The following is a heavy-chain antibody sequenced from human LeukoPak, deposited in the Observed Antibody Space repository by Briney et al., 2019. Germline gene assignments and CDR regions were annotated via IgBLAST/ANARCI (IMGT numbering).Heavy chain of an antibody. CDR2: IYYSGST. D-gene: IGHD2-2*01. Sequence: SETLSLTCTVSGGSMSSYYWSWIRQPPGKGLEWIGYIYYSGSTNYNPSLKSRVTISVDTSKNQFSLKLSSVTAADTAVYYCARTPADQLLSSDPNWFDPWGQGTLVTVSS. CDR1: GGSMSSYY. J-gene: IGHJ5*02. V-gene: IGHV4-59*01. CDR3: ARTPADQLLSSDPNWFDP.